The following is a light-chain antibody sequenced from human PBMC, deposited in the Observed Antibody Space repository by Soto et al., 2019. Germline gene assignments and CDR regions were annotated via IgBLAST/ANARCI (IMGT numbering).Light chain of an antibody. Sequence: EIVLTQSPGTLSLSPGERAILSCRASPSVSTSYLAWYQQKPGQAPRLLIYGASSRATGIPDRFSGSGSGTDFTLTISRLAPEDFAVYDCQQYGSSPLYTFGQGTKLEIK. CDR3: QQYGSSPLYT. J-gene: IGKJ2*01. CDR1: PSVSTSY. V-gene: IGKV3-20*01. CDR2: GAS.